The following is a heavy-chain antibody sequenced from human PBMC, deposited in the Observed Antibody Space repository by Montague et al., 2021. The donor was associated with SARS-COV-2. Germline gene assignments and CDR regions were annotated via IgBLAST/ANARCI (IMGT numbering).Heavy chain of an antibody. D-gene: IGHD3-3*01. V-gene: IGHV2-5*02. CDR2: IYWDGDQ. CDR3: ARRYDFYRAEAFDV. CDR1: GFSLNTDGVG. Sequence: PALVKPTQTLTLTCVFSGFSLNTDGVGVAWICRPPGKALEWLALIYWDGDQRYSPSLKTRLTITKDTSKNRVVLTMTNLDPVDTATYYCARRYDFYRAEAFDVWGQGTMLTVSS. J-gene: IGHJ3*01.